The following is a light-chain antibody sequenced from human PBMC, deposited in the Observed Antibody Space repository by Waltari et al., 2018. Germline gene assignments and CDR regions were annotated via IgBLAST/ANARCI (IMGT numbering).Light chain of an antibody. V-gene: IGKV2D-30*01. CDR3: MQGLHWPYT. J-gene: IGKJ2*01. CDR1: QSLLYSNGNTY. Sequence: VVMTQSPLPLPFPLGRPASISCSTRQSLLYSNGNTYLSWFQQKPGQSPRRLIYKVANWDAGGPDRCSGGGSGTDFTLKISRVEAEDVGVYYCMQGLHWPYTFGQGTKLEIK. CDR2: KVA.